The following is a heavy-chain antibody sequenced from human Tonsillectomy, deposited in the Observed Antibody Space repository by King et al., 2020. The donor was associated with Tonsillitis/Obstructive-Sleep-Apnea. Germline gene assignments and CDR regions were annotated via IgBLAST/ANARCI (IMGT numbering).Heavy chain of an antibody. J-gene: IGHJ4*02. CDR3: ARERSYYNGYFDY. Sequence: VQLVESGGGLVQPGGSLRLSCAASGFTFSSYDMNWVRQAPGKGLEWVSYISSSGSNIYYADSVKGRFTISRDNAKNSLYLQMNSLTAEDTAVYYCARERSYYNGYFDYWGQGPLVTVPS. CDR2: ISSSGSNI. V-gene: IGHV3-48*03. D-gene: IGHD1-26*01. CDR1: GFTFSSYD.